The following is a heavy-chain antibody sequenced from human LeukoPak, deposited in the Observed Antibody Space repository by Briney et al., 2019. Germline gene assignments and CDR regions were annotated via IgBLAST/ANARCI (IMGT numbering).Heavy chain of an antibody. D-gene: IGHD3-10*01. Sequence: SGTLSLTCAVSGGSISSSNWWSWVRQPPGKGLEWIGEIYHSGSTNYSPSLKSRVTISVDKSKNQLSPNLSSVTAADTAVYYCARGITLIRGVISFDYWGQGTLVTVSS. J-gene: IGHJ4*02. CDR1: GGSISSSNW. CDR3: ARGITLIRGVISFDY. CDR2: IYHSGST. V-gene: IGHV4-4*02.